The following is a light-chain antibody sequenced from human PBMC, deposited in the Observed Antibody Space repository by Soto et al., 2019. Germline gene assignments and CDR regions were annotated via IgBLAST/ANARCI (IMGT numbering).Light chain of an antibody. V-gene: IGKV1-39*01. CDR2: AAS. CDR3: QQSYSTSIT. CDR1: QSISSY. J-gene: IGKJ5*01. Sequence: DIQMTQSPSSLSASLLDRVTITCRASQSISSYLNWYQQKPGKAPKLLIYAASSLQSGVPSRFSGSGSGTDFTLTISSLQPEDFATYYCQQSYSTSITFGRGTRLEIK.